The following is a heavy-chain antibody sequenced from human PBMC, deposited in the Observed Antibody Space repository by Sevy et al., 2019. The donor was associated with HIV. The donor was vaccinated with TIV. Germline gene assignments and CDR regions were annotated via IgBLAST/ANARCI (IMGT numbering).Heavy chain of an antibody. CDR3: VRGGRRELLHWFDP. CDR2: IYTDGST. J-gene: IGHJ5*02. Sequence: GGSLRLSCTASGFTVSSNYMSWVRQAPGKGLEWVSIIYTDGSTYYADSVKGRFTISRDNSKNTLYLQMNSLRVEDTALYYCVRGGRRELLHWFDPWGQGTLVTVSS. CDR1: GFTVSSNY. V-gene: IGHV3-53*01. D-gene: IGHD1-26*01.